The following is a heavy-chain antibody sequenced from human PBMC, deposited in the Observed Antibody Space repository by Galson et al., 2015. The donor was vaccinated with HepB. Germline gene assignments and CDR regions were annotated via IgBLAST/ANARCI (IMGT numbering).Heavy chain of an antibody. Sequence: SVKVSCKVSGGTFRTNVISWVRQAPGQGLEWMGGIIPIFRTANYAQKFQGRVTITADESTSTAYMELSSLRSEDTAVYYCARGRGGGCSSTCCDPYSFDYVFQVTLVTVPS. J-gene: IGHJ4*02. CDR2: IIPIFRTA. CDR1: GGTFRTNV. V-gene: IGHV1-69*13. D-gene: IGHD2-2*01. CDR3: ARGRGGGCSSTCCDPYSFDY.